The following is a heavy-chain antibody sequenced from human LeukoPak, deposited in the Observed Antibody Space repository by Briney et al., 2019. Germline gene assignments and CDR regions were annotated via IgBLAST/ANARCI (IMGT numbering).Heavy chain of an antibody. D-gene: IGHD6-19*01. CDR3: AKDPVGYSSLEDAFDI. CDR2: ISGSGGST. Sequence: PGGSLRLSCAASGFTFSSYAMSWVRQAPGKGLEWVSAISGSGGSTYYADSVKGRFTISRDNSKNTLYLQMNSLRAEDTAVYYCAKDPVGYSSLEDAFDIWGQGTMVTVSS. CDR1: GFTFSSYA. V-gene: IGHV3-23*01. J-gene: IGHJ3*02.